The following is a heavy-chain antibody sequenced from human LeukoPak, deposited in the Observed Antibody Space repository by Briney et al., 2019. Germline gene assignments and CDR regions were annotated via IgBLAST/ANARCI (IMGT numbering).Heavy chain of an antibody. CDR2: IRSKANSYAT. CDR3: TRPLDDHGDY. D-gene: IGHD1-14*01. J-gene: IGHJ4*02. V-gene: IGHV3-73*01. Sequence: PGGSLRLSCAASGFTFSGSAMHWVRQASGKGLEWVGRIRSKANSYATAYAASVKGRFTISRDDSKNTAYLQMNSLKTEDTAVYYCTRPLDDHGDYWGQGTLVTVSS. CDR1: GFTFSGSA.